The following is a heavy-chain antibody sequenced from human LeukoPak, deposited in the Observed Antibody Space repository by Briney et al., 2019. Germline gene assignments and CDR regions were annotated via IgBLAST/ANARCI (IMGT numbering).Heavy chain of an antibody. J-gene: IGHJ4*02. V-gene: IGHV4-30-4*01. CDR2: IYYGGT. D-gene: IGHD6-6*01. Sequence: PSETLSLTCTVSGGSISSGYYYWSWIRQPPGKGLEYIGYIYYGGTYYNPSLKSRVTISVDTSKNQFSLKLSSVTAADTAVYYCARGTWSSSIDYWGQGTLVTVSS. CDR3: ARGTWSSSIDY. CDR1: GGSISSGYYY.